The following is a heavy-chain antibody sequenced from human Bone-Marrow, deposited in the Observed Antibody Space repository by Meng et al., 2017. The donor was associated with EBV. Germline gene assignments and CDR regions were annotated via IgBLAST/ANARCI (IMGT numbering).Heavy chain of an antibody. D-gene: IGHD5-18*01. V-gene: IGHV1-69*01. J-gene: IGHJ4*02. CDR3: ARESGRGYSSDY. Sequence: QVQVEQSGAEVKKXXXXXKXSCKASGGTFRNSAISWVRQAPGQGLEWMGGIIPMFGAPDYAQRFQDRVTITADESTSTVYMELNSLRSEDTAVYYCARESGRGYSSDYWGQGTLVTVSS. CDR1: GGTFRNSA. CDR2: IIPMFGAP.